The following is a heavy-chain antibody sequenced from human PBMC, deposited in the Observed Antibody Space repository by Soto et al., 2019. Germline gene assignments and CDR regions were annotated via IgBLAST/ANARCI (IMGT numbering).Heavy chain of an antibody. CDR1: GGSISSSNW. Sequence: KSSETLSLTCAVSGGSISSSNWWSWVRQPPGKGLEWIGEIYHSGSTNYNPSLKSRVTISVDKSKNQFSLKLSSVTAADTAVYYCARDPVCSSTSCSTNWFDPWGQGTLVTVSS. J-gene: IGHJ5*02. V-gene: IGHV4-4*02. CDR3: ARDPVCSSTSCSTNWFDP. CDR2: IYHSGST. D-gene: IGHD2-2*01.